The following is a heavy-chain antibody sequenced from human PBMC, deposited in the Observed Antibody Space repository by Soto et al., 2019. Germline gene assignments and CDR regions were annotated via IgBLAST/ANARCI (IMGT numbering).Heavy chain of an antibody. D-gene: IGHD2-2*01. Sequence: QVQLVQSGAEVKKPGSSVKVSCKASGGTFSSYAISWVRQAPGQGLEWMGGIIPIFGTADYAQKLQGRVTMTAAESTSTAYMELSSLRSEDTAVYYCASHSSLRGYCISTSCYGYYYGMDVWGQGTTVNVSS. V-gene: IGHV1-69*12. CDR2: IIPIFGTA. J-gene: IGHJ6*02. CDR3: ASHSSLRGYCISTSCYGYYYGMDV. CDR1: GGTFSSYA.